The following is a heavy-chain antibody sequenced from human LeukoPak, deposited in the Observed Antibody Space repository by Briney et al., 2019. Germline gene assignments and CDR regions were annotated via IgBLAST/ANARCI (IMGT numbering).Heavy chain of an antibody. CDR3: AKDATASPYFHWFDN. CDR2: ISSGDRT. CDR1: GFTFSSYA. Sequence: GGSLRLSCAASGFTFSSYAMNWVRQAPGKGLEWVAGISSGDRTFHAESVKGRFTISRAKSKATLYLQMNSMRAEDTAVYYCAKDATASPYFHWFDNWGQGTQVIVSS. V-gene: IGHV3-23*01. D-gene: IGHD3-9*01. J-gene: IGHJ4*02.